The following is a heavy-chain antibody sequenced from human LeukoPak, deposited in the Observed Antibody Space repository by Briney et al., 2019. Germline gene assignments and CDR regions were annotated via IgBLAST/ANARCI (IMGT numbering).Heavy chain of an antibody. J-gene: IGHJ5*02. CDR2: IIPILGIA. CDR3: ARARYGGNSNNWFDP. D-gene: IGHD4-23*01. CDR1: GGTFSSYA. Sequence: SVKVSCKASGGTFSSYAISWVRQAPGQGLEWMGRIIPILGIANYAQKFQGRVTITADKSTSTAYMELSSLRSEDTAVYYCARARYGGNSNNWFDPWGQGTLVTVSS. V-gene: IGHV1-69*04.